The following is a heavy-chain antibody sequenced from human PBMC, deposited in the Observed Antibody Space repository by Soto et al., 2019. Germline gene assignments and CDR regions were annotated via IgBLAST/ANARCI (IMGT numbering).Heavy chain of an antibody. D-gene: IGHD1-26*01. Sequence: EVQLLESGGGLVQPGGSLRLSCAASGFTFSSYAMSWVRQAPGKGLEWVSAISGSGGSTYYADSVKGRFTISRDNSKNTLYLQMNSLIAEDTAVYYCAKMHIVDLGYFDYWGQGTLVTVSS. CDR1: GFTFSSYA. J-gene: IGHJ4*02. CDR3: AKMHIVDLGYFDY. V-gene: IGHV3-23*01. CDR2: ISGSGGST.